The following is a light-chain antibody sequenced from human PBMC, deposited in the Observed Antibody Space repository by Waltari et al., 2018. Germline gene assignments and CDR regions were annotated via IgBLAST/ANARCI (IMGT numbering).Light chain of an antibody. CDR2: EVF. CDR3: CSYAGRGTYV. Sequence: QSARTQPASGSGTPGQSITISRSGTTSDVGSYDLVPWYQQHPGEAPKLLICEVFKRPPDTSSRFSGAKSGSTASLTISGLQPEDEADYYCCSYAGRGTYVFGSGTKVTVL. V-gene: IGLV2-23*02. CDR1: TSDVGSYDL. J-gene: IGLJ1*01.